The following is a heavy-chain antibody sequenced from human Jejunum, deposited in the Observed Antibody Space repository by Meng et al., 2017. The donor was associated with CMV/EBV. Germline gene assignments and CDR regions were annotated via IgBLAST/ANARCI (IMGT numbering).Heavy chain of an antibody. Sequence: ASGFTFTNAWMSWVRQAPGKGLEWVGRIKHEADGGTIDYAAPVKGRFTISRDDSIKTVYLQMNSLKTDDTAVYYCAAGTGMTDFDYWGQGTLVTVSS. V-gene: IGHV3-15*01. CDR1: GFTFTNAW. CDR3: AAGTGMTDFDY. J-gene: IGHJ4*02. D-gene: IGHD1-1*01. CDR2: IKHEADGGTI.